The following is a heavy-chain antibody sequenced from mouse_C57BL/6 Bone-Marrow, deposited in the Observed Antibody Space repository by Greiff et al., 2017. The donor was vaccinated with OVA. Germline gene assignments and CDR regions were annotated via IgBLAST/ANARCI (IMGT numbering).Heavy chain of an antibody. CDR2: IDPANGNT. CDR3: ARGYYDYPWCAY. D-gene: IGHD2-4*01. Sequence: EVKLVESVAELVRPGASVKLSCTASGFNIKNTYMHWVKQRPEQGLEWIGRIDPANGNTKYAPKFQGKATITADTTSNTADLQLSSLTSEDTAIYYCARGYYDYPWCAYWGQGTLVTVSA. J-gene: IGHJ3*01. V-gene: IGHV14-3*01. CDR1: GFNIKNTY.